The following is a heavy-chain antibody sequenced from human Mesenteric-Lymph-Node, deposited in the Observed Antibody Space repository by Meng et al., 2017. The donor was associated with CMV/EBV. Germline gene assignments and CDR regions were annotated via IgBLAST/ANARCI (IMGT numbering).Heavy chain of an antibody. CDR3: ATHDYCSSTSCYMASVDY. Sequence: GESLKISCAASGFTVSSNYMSWVRQAPGKGLEWVSVIYSGGSTYYADSVKGRFTISRDNSKNTLYLQMNSLRAEDTAVYYCATHDYCSSTSCYMASVDYWGQGTLVTVSS. D-gene: IGHD2-2*02. J-gene: IGHJ4*02. V-gene: IGHV3-53*05. CDR2: IYSGGST. CDR1: GFTVSSNY.